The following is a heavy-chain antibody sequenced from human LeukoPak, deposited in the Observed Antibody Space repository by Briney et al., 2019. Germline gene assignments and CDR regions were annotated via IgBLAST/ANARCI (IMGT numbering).Heavy chain of an antibody. CDR3: ARRGSGIAAAFDY. CDR1: GFIVSSNY. J-gene: IGHJ4*02. V-gene: IGHV3-53*01. CDR2: IYSGGST. Sequence: PGGSLRLSCAASGFIVSSNYMNWVRQAPGKGLEWVSVIYSGGSTYYADSVKGRFTISRDNSKNTLYLQMNSLRAEDTAVYYCARRGSGIAAAFDYWGQGTLVTVSS. D-gene: IGHD6-13*01.